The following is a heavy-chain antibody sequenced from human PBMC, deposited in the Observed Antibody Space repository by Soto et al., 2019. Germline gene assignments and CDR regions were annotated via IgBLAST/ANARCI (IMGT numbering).Heavy chain of an antibody. Sequence: QVQLQESGPGLVKPSETLSLTCTVSGGSISSYYWSWIRQPPGKGLEWIGYIYYSGSTNYNPSLKSRVTISVDRSKNHFARKLSSVTAAYTAGYYCARRYGGSIDYWGQGTLVTVSS. V-gene: IGHV4-59*08. CDR1: GGSISSYY. CDR3: ARRYGGSIDY. J-gene: IGHJ4*02. CDR2: IYYSGST. D-gene: IGHD2-15*01.